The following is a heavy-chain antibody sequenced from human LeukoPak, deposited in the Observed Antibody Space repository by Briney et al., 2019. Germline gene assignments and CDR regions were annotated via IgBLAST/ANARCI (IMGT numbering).Heavy chain of an antibody. D-gene: IGHD1/OR15-1a*01. Sequence: PSETLSLTCAVYGGSFSGYYWSWIRQPPGNGLEWIGEINHSGSTNYNPSLKSRVTISVDTSKNQFSLKLSSVTAADTAVYYCARFGWNMGYWGQGTLVTVSS. CDR1: GGSFSGYY. V-gene: IGHV4-34*01. CDR3: ARFGWNMGY. J-gene: IGHJ4*02. CDR2: INHSGST.